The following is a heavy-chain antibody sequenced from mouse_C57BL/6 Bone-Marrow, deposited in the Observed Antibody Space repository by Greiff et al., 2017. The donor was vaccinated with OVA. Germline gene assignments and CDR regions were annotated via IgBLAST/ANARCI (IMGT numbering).Heavy chain of an antibody. CDR3: AGQGDGYYWYFGV. CDR1: EYEFPSHD. V-gene: IGHV5-2*01. D-gene: IGHD2-3*01. Sequence: EVKLLESGGGLVQPGESLKLSCESTEYEFPSHDMSWVRQTPEKRLELVAAINSDGGRTYYPDTMERRFILYRDKTKKTLYLQMSSLRSEDKALYYCAGQGDGYYWYFGVWGTGTTVTVSS. CDR2: INSDGGRT. J-gene: IGHJ1*03.